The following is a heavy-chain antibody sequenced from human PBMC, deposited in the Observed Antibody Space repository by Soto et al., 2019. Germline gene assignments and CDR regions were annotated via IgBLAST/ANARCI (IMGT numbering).Heavy chain of an antibody. J-gene: IGHJ4*02. CDR2: IRSKTDGGTT. D-gene: IGHD3-22*01. V-gene: IGHV3-15*07. CDR1: GFSFSHVW. Sequence: EVQLVESGGGLVETGGSLRLSCAASGFSFSHVWMNWVRQAPGKGLEWVGGIRSKTDGGTTDYAAPGKGRFTISRDDSNNTVYLQMNSLKTEDTAVYYCTTDYYDSSGYYVLGYWGQGTLVTVSS. CDR3: TTDYYDSSGYYVLGY.